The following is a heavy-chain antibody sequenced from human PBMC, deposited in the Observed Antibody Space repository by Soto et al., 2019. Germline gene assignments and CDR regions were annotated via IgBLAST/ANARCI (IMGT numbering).Heavy chain of an antibody. D-gene: IGHD2-2*01. CDR3: ARDPSEGRVGNWFES. V-gene: IGHV3-21*06. J-gene: IGHJ5*01. CDR2: ISSSTSYV. Sequence: GSVRLSCAASGFTFSRYGMNWLRQAPGKGLEWVASISSSTSYVYYADSVKGRFSTSRDNAKNILFLEMYALRTEDTAVYYCARDPSEGRVGNWFESWGQGTLVTVSS. CDR1: GFTFSRYG.